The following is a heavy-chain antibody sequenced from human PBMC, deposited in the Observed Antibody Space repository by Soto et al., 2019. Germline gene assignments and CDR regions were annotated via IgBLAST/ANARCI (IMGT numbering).Heavy chain of an antibody. CDR1: GVNFTSYA. D-gene: IGHD1-26*01. CDR3: AKGAFGFGY. Sequence: GGSLRLSCAASGVNFTSYAMTWVRQVPGEGLQWVSSTRKSSDSTYYADSVKGRFTTSRDNSKNTLYLQRTSLRAEDTAIYDCAKGAFGFGYWGQGTLVTVSS. V-gene: IGHV3-23*01. J-gene: IGHJ4*02. CDR2: TRKSSDST.